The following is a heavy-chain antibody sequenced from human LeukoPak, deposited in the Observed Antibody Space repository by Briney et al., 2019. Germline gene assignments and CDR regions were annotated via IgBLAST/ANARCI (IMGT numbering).Heavy chain of an antibody. D-gene: IGHD3-10*01. J-gene: IGHJ3*02. CDR2: IGTAGDA. CDR3: GRAMVRGVIIGAYDI. CDR1: GFTFSSYG. V-gene: IGHV3-13*01. Sequence: GGTLRLSCAASGFTFSSYGMSWVRQVAGKGLEWVSGIGTAGDAYYLGSVKGRFTISRENAKNSLYLQMNSLRAGDTAVYYCGRAMVRGVIIGAYDIWGQGTMVTVSS.